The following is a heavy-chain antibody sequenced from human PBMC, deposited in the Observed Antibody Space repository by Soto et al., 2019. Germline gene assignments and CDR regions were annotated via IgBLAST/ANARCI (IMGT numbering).Heavy chain of an antibody. V-gene: IGHV4-39*01. Sequence: QLQLQESGPGLVKPSETLSLTCTVSGGSISSSSYYWGWIRQPPGKGLEWIGSIYYSGSTYYNPSLKSRVTISVDTSKNQFSLKLSSVTAADTAVYYCARGMWYSSGWYEVGWFDPWGQGTLVTVSS. CDR1: GGSISSSSYY. J-gene: IGHJ5*02. D-gene: IGHD6-19*01. CDR2: IYYSGST. CDR3: ARGMWYSSGWYEVGWFDP.